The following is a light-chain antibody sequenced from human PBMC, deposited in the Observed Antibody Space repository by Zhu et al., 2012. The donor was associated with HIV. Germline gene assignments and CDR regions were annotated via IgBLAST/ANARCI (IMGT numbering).Light chain of an antibody. Sequence: DIQLTQSPSFLSASVGDRVTITCRASQGISNHLAWYHQKPGKAPKLLIYGASVLQSGVPSRFSGSGSGTDFTLTISRLEPEDFAVYYCQHYVPSPMYTFGQGTKLEIK. CDR2: GAS. J-gene: IGKJ2*01. CDR3: QHYVPSPMYT. CDR1: QGISNH. V-gene: IGKV1-9*01.